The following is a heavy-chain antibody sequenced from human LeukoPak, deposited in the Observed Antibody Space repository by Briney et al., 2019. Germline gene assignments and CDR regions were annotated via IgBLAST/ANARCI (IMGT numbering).Heavy chain of an antibody. J-gene: IGHJ4*02. D-gene: IGHD3-22*01. V-gene: IGHV4-59*12. CDR3: ARDNNDSSGYLDY. Sequence: PSETLSLTCTVSGGSISSYYWSWIRQPPGKGLEWIGYIYYSGSTNYNPSLKSRVTISVDTSKNQFSLKLSSVTAADTAVYYCARDNNDSSGYLDYWGQGTLVTVSS. CDR1: GGSISSYY. CDR2: IYYSGST.